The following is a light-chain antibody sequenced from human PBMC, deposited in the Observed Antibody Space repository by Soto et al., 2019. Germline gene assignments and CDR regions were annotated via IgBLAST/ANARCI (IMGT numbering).Light chain of an antibody. J-gene: IGKJ1*01. CDR2: KSS. V-gene: IGKV1-5*03. Sequence: DIQMTQSPSTLSASVGDRVTITCRASQSISSWVAWYQQKPGKAPKLLIYKSSSLESGVPSRFSGSGSGTEFTLTISSLQPDDFASYYCQQYNSMWTFGQGTKVELK. CDR1: QSISSW. CDR3: QQYNSMWT.